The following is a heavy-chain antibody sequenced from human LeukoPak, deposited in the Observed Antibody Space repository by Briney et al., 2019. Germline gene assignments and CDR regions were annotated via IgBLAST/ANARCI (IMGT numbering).Heavy chain of an antibody. D-gene: IGHD6-13*01. CDR3: AKLGPYSNSWTDY. V-gene: IGHV3-23*01. J-gene: IGHJ4*02. CDR1: GFTFGTYA. Sequence: GGSLRLSCAASGFTFGTYATTWVRQAPGKGLEWVSAISASGHSTYYADSVKGRFTISRDNSKNTLYVQMNSLRAEDTAVYHCAKLGPYSNSWTDYWGQGTLVTVSS. CDR2: ISASGHST.